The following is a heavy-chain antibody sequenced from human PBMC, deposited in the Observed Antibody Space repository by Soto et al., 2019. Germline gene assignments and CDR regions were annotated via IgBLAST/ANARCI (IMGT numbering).Heavy chain of an antibody. Sequence: EVQLVESGGGLVQPGGSLRLSCAASGFTVSSNYMSWVRQAPGKGLEWVSVIYSGGSTYYADSVKGRFTISRDNSKNTLYLQMNSLRAEDTAVYYCASSMTTVTLVLDGEDAFDIWGQGTMVTVSS. J-gene: IGHJ3*02. CDR1: GFTVSSNY. CDR2: IYSGGST. D-gene: IGHD4-4*01. V-gene: IGHV3-66*01. CDR3: ASSMTTVTLVLDGEDAFDI.